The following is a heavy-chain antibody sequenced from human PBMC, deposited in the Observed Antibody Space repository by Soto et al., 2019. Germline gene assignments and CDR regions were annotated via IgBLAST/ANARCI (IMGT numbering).Heavy chain of an antibody. V-gene: IGHV1-46*01. J-gene: IGHJ4*02. CDR3: ARDHLDILTGYYAGYFDY. CDR1: GYTFTSYY. CDR2: INPSGGST. D-gene: IGHD3-9*01. Sequence: QVQLVQSGAEVKKPGASVKVSCKASGYTFTSYYMHWVRQAPGQGLEWMGIINPSGGSTSYAQKFQRRVTMTRDTSTSTVYMELSSLRSEDTAVYYCARDHLDILTGYYAGYFDYWGQGTLVTVSS.